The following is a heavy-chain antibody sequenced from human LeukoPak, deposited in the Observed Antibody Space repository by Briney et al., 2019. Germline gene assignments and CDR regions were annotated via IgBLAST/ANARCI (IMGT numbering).Heavy chain of an antibody. CDR1: GYTFTSYG. CDR3: ARDEDIVVVPAAMFY. V-gene: IGHV1-18*04. CDR2: ISAYNGNT. D-gene: IGHD2-2*01. Sequence: ASVKVSCKASGYTFTSYGISWVRQAPGQELEWMGWISAYNGNTNYAQKLQGRVTMTTDTSTSTAYMELRSLRSDDTAVYYCARDEDIVVVPAAMFYWGQGTLVTVSS. J-gene: IGHJ4*02.